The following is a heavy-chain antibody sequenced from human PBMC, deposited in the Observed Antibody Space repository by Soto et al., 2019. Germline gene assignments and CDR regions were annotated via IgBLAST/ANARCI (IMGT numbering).Heavy chain of an antibody. Sequence: GGSLRLSCAASGFTFSMYWMHWVRQVPGKGPEWVSRINDDGISTNYADSVKGRFTISRDNAKNTLYLQMNSLRAEDTAVYYCARRGGYYPFDYWGQGTLVTVSS. CDR2: INDDGIST. CDR1: GFTFSMYW. J-gene: IGHJ4*02. CDR3: ARRGGYYPFDY. V-gene: IGHV3-74*01. D-gene: IGHD3-22*01.